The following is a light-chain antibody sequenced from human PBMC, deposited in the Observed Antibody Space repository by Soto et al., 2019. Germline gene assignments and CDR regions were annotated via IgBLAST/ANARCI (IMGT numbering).Light chain of an antibody. Sequence: QSALTQPASVSGSPGQSITISCSGTSSDIGTYDHVAWFQQFPGKTPKLVIYSVSDRPSGVSYRFSGSKSGNMASLTISGLQADDEADYYCISYTVSRSYVFGTGTRSPS. J-gene: IGLJ1*01. CDR2: SVS. V-gene: IGLV2-14*01. CDR1: SSDIGTYDH. CDR3: ISYTVSRSYV.